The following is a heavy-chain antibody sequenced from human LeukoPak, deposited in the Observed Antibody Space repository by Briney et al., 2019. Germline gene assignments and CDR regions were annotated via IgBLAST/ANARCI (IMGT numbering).Heavy chain of an antibody. J-gene: IGHJ3*02. D-gene: IGHD1-14*01. CDR1: GFAVSSKY. V-gene: IGHV3-66*01. CDR3: ARNLGTLATGGVALDI. Sequence: GGSLRLSCVASGFAVSSKYMSWIRQAPGKGLEWVSVIYTGGSTHYPDSVMGRFTISRDDSKNTVSLQMNSLRAEDTAVYYCARNLGTLATGGVALDIWGQGTMVTVAS. CDR2: IYTGGST.